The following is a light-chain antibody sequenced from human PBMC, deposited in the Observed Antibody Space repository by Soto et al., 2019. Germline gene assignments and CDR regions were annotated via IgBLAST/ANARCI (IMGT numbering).Light chain of an antibody. CDR2: DTS. CDR3: LLYYSGARV. CDR1: TGTLTSGHF. V-gene: IGLV7-46*01. Sequence: QAVVTQEPSLTVSPGGTVTLTCGSSTGTLTSGHFPYWFQQKPGQAPRALIFDTSNKHSWTPARFSGSLLGGKAALTLSGAQPEDEAEYDCLLYYSGARVFGGGTKLTVL. J-gene: IGLJ2*01.